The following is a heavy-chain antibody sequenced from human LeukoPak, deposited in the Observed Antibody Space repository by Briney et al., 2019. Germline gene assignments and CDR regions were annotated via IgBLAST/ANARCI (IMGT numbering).Heavy chain of an antibody. V-gene: IGHV3-21*01. J-gene: IGHJ3*02. CDR3: ARDKVLSDAFDI. CDR1: GFTFRSYS. Sequence: PGGSLRLSCAASGFTFRSYSMNWVRQAPGKGLEWVSSISSSSSYIYYADSVKGRFTISRDNAKNSLYLQMNSLRAEDTAVYYCARDKVLSDAFDIWGQGTMVTVSS. D-gene: IGHD2-2*01. CDR2: ISSSSSYI.